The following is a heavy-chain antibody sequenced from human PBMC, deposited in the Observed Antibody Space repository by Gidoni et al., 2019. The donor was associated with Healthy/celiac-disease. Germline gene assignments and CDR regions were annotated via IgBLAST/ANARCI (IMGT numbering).Heavy chain of an antibody. CDR3: ARHDFMVRGVDWFDP. CDR2: IYYSGST. J-gene: IGHJ5*02. D-gene: IGHD3-10*01. CDR1: GGSISSSSYY. Sequence: QLQLQESGPGLVKPSETLSLTCTVSGGSISSSSYYWGWIRQPPGKGLEWIGSIYYSGSTYYNPSLKSRVTISVDTSKNQCSLKLSSVTAADTAVYYCARHDFMVRGVDWFDPWGQGTLVTVSS. V-gene: IGHV4-39*01.